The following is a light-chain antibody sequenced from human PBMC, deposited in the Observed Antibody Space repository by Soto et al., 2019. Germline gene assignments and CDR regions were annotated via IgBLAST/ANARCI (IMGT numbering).Light chain of an antibody. V-gene: IGKV1-5*01. Sequence: DIQMTQSPSPLSASVGDRVTITCRASQSISSWLAWYQQKPGKAPKLLIYDASSLESGVPSRFSGSGSGTEFTLTISSLQPDDFATYYCQQYNSYPWPFGQGPKVDIK. CDR3: QQYNSYPWP. J-gene: IGKJ1*01. CDR1: QSISSW. CDR2: DAS.